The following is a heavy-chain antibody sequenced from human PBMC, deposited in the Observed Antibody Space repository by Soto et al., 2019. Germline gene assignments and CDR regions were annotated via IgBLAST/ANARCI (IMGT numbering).Heavy chain of an antibody. Sequence: SVTLSLTSAVDGGSFIGYGGSWLRQPPGKGLEWIGEINHSGSTNYNPSLKSRVTISVDTSKNQFSLKLSSVTAADTAVYYCAREAIVVVPAASYYYYYGMDVWVQGTTVTGSS. CDR2: INHSGST. CDR1: GGSFIGYG. D-gene: IGHD2-2*01. J-gene: IGHJ6*02. V-gene: IGHV4-34*01. CDR3: AREAIVVVPAASYYYYYGMDV.